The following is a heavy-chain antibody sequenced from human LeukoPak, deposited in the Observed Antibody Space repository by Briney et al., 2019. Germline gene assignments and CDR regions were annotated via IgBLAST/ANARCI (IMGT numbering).Heavy chain of an antibody. Sequence: LETLSLTCTVSGYSISSGYYWGWIRQPPGKGLEWIGSIYHSGSTYYNPSLKSRVTISVDTSKNQFSLKLSSVTAADTAVYYCASWGDVVVPAAIEGDTFDYWGQGTLVTVSS. J-gene: IGHJ4*02. D-gene: IGHD2-2*01. CDR1: GYSISSGYY. CDR3: ASWGDVVVPAAIEGDTFDY. CDR2: IYHSGST. V-gene: IGHV4-38-2*02.